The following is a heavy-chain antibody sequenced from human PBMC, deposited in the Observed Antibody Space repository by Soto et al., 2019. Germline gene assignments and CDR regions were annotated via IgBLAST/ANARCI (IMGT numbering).Heavy chain of an antibody. J-gene: IGHJ3*02. CDR2: IYYSGST. Sequence: SETLSLTCTVSGGSISSYYWSWTRQPPGKGLEWIGYIYYSGSTNYNPSLKSRVTISVDTSKNQFSLKLSSVTAADTAVYYCASRYGSAFDIWRQGTMVTVSS. CDR1: GGSISSYY. CDR3: ASRYGSAFDI. D-gene: IGHD3-10*01. V-gene: IGHV4-59*01.